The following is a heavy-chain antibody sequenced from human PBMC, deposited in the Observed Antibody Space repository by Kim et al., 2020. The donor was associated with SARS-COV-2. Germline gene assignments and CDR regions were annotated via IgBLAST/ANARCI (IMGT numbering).Heavy chain of an antibody. CDR1: GYTFTSYY. CDR3: AQKHYYDSSGYGDAFDI. Sequence: ASVKVSCKASGYTFTSYYMHWVRQAPGQGLEWMGIINPSGGSTSYAQKFQGRVTMTRDTSTSTVYMELSSLRSEDTAVYYCAQKHYYDSSGYGDAFDIWGQGTMVTVSS. J-gene: IGHJ3*02. CDR2: INPSGGST. V-gene: IGHV1-46*01. D-gene: IGHD3-22*01.